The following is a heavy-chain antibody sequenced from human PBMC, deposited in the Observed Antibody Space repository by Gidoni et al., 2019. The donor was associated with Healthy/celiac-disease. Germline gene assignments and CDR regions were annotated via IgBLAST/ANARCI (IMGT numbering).Heavy chain of an antibody. D-gene: IGHD3-3*01. CDR3: ARSGVLEWLLFTSYGMDV. J-gene: IGHJ6*02. Sequence: QVQLQESGPGLVKPSQTLSLTCPVSGGSISSGGYYWSWIRQHPGKGLEWIGYIYYSGSTYYNPSLKSRVTISVDTSKNQFSLKLSSVTAADTAVYYCARSGVLEWLLFTSYGMDVWGQGTTVTVSS. CDR1: GGSISSGGYY. V-gene: IGHV4-31*03. CDR2: IYYSGST.